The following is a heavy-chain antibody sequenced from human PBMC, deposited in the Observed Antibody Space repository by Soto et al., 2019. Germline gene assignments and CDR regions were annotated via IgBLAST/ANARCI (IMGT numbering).Heavy chain of an antibody. CDR2: ISYDGSNK. CDR3: ARDRAVYLAPFSDDAFDI. CDR1: GFTFSSYA. V-gene: IGHV3-30-3*01. J-gene: IGHJ3*02. Sequence: QVQLVESGGGVVQPGRSLRLSCAASGFTFSSYAMHWVRQASGKGLEWVAVISYDGSNKYYADSVKGRFTISRDNSKNTLYLQMNSLRAEDTAVYYCARDRAVYLAPFSDDAFDIWGQGTMVTVSS.